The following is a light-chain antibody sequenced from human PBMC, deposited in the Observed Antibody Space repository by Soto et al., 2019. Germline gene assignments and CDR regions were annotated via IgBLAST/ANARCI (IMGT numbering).Light chain of an antibody. CDR2: TNN. Sequence: QSVLTQPPSASGTPGQRVTISCSGSRSNIRSNSVNWYQQLPGTAPKLLISTNNQRPSGVPDRFAGSKSGTSASLAISGPESEDEVVYYGAAWDHSLNAVVFGGGTKLTVL. CDR1: RSNIRSNS. V-gene: IGLV1-44*01. CDR3: AAWDHSLNAVV. J-gene: IGLJ2*01.